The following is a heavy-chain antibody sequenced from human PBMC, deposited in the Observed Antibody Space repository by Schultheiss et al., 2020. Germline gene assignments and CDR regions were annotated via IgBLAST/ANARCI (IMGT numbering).Heavy chain of an antibody. CDR1: GFTFSGSA. CDR2: IRSKANSYAT. J-gene: IGHJ4*02. D-gene: IGHD3-22*01. V-gene: IGHV3-73*01. CDR3: TSPYDSSRY. Sequence: GESLKISCAASGFTFSGSAMHWVRQASGKGLEWVGRIRSKANSYATAYAASVKGRFTISRDDSKNTAYLQMNSLKTEDTAVYYCTSPYDSSRYWGQGTLVTVSS.